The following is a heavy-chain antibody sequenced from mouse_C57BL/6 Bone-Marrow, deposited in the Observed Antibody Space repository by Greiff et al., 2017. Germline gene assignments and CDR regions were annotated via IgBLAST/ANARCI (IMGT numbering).Heavy chain of an antibody. V-gene: IGHV5-15*01. CDR1: GFTFSDYG. CDR3: ARYDDYDWYFDV. D-gene: IGHD2-3*01. CDR2: ISNLAYSI. J-gene: IGHJ1*03. Sequence: EVKVVESGGGLVQPGGSLKLSCAASGFTFSDYGMAWVRQAPRKGPEWVAFISNLAYSIYYADTVTGRFTISRENAKNTLYLEMSSLRSEDTAMYYCARYDDYDWYFDVWGTGTTVTVSS.